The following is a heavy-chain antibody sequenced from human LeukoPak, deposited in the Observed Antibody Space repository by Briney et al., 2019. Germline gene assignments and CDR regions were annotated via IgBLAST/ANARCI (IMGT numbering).Heavy chain of an antibody. Sequence: SETLSLTCTVSGGSVSSGSYYWSWIRQPPGKGLEWIGYIYYGGNTNYNPSLKSRVTMSLDTSKNQFSLKLSSVTAADTAVYYCARKYDILTGYPLIDYWGQGILVTVSS. V-gene: IGHV4-61*01. CDR3: ARKYDILTGYPLIDY. J-gene: IGHJ4*02. CDR2: IYYGGNT. CDR1: GGSVSSGSYY. D-gene: IGHD3-9*01.